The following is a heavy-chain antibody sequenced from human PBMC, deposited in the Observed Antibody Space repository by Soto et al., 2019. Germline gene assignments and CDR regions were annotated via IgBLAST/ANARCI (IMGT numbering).Heavy chain of an antibody. V-gene: IGHV1-18*01. CDR3: ARDRHDASGGANWFDA. CDR2: ISTYNGNK. CDR1: DYTFTSYG. J-gene: IGHJ5*02. D-gene: IGHD3-10*01. Sequence: QVQLVQSGAEVREPGASVKVSCKASDYTFTSYGISWVRQAAGQGLEWMGWISTYNGNKKYAQRFQGRVTMTTDTSTSTAYMELRSLRFDDTAVYYCARDRHDASGGANWFDAWGQGTLVTVSS.